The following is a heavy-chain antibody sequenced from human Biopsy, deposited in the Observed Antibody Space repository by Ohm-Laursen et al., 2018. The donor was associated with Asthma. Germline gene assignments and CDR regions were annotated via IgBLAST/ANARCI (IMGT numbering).Heavy chain of an antibody. Sequence: SLRLSCTASGFVFSQCGMHWVRQGPGKGLEWVALVSSDGHNKYYEDSVKGRFTISRDNSRNRLYLQINRLTVEDSAVYFCARQSGQDYGDSSGFDIWGQGTKVAVSS. V-gene: IGHV3-30*03. D-gene: IGHD3-22*01. CDR2: VSSDGHNK. J-gene: IGHJ3*02. CDR3: ARQSGQDYGDSSGFDI. CDR1: GFVFSQCG.